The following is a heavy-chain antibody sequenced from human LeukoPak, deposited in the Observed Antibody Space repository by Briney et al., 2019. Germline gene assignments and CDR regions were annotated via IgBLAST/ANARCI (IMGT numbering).Heavy chain of an antibody. CDR1: GYSFTSYW. CDR3: SRPSGVVRGVIITVQAFDI. D-gene: IGHD3-10*01. V-gene: IGHV5-51*01. J-gene: IGHJ3*02. Sequence: GESLKISCKGSGYSFTSYWIAWVRQMPGKGLEWMGIIYPGDSDTRYSPSFQGQVTISADKSISTAYLQWNSLKASDTAMYYCSRPSGVVRGVIITVQAFDIWGQGTMVTVSS. CDR2: IYPGDSDT.